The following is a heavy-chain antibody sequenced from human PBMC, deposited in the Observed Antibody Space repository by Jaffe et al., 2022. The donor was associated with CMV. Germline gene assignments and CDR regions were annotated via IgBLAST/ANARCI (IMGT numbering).Heavy chain of an antibody. CDR3: AKDTLGYDSSGYYDY. J-gene: IGHJ4*02. CDR2: ISWNSGSI. V-gene: IGHV3-9*01. Sequence: EVQLVESGGGLVQPGRSLRLSCAASGFTFDDYAMHWVRQAPGKGLEWVSGISWNSGSIGYADSVKGRFTISRDNAKNSLYLQMNSLRAEDTALYYCAKDTLGYDSSGYYDYWGQGTLVTVSS. CDR1: GFTFDDYA. D-gene: IGHD3-22*01.